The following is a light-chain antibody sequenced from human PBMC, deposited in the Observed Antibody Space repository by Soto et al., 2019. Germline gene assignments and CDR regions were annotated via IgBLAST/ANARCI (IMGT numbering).Light chain of an antibody. CDR2: DAS. CDR3: QQRTHWPPWT. CDR1: QSVSNY. V-gene: IGKV3-11*01. J-gene: IGKJ1*01. Sequence: EIVLTQSPATLSLSPGDRATLSCRASQSVSNYLAWYQQKPGQAPRLLIYDASNRATGIPARFSGSGSGTDFTLTISSLEPEDFAVYYFQQRTHWPPWTFGQGTKFEIK.